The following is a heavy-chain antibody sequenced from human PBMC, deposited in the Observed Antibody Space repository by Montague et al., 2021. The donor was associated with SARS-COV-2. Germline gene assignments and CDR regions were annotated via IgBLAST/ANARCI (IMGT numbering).Heavy chain of an antibody. J-gene: IGHJ4*02. CDR2: ISYGGIA. CDR3: AGKVLTVPADY. D-gene: IGHD4-11*01. CDR1: GGSFSPYY. V-gene: IGHV4-59*12. Sequence: SETLSLTCSVSGGSFSPYYWTWIRQTPGKGLEWIGEISYGGIATYNPSLKSRATISMDRSRNLFSLKLSSVTAADTAIYYCAGKVLTVPADYWGQGTLVTVS.